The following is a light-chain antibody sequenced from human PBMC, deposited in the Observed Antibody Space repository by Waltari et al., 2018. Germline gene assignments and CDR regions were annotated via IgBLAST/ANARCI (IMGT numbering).Light chain of an antibody. Sequence: IQLTQSPSSLSASVGDRVPITCRASQGISNYLAWYQQKPGKVPKLLIHSASTLQSGVPSRFSGSGSGTDFTLTISSLQPEDFATYYCQQLHSPGYTFGQGTKLEIK. V-gene: IGKV1-9*01. CDR2: SAS. CDR3: QQLHSPGYT. J-gene: IGKJ2*01. CDR1: QGISNY.